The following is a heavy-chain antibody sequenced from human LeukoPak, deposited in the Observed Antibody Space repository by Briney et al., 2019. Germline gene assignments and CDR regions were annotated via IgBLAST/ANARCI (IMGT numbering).Heavy chain of an antibody. CDR2: ISSSGSTI. V-gene: IGHV3-48*03. J-gene: IGHJ4*02. CDR1: GFTFSSYE. D-gene: IGHD3-9*01. Sequence: GGSLRLSCAASGFTFSSYEMNWVRQAPGKGLEWVSYISSSGSTIYYADSVKGRFTISRDNAKNSLYLQMNSLRAEDTAVYYCARTTPNILTGPGLPENWGQGTLATVSS. CDR3: ARTTPNILTGPGLPEN.